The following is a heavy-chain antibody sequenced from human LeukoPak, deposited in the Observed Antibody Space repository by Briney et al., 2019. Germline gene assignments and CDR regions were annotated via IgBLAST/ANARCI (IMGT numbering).Heavy chain of an antibody. D-gene: IGHD6-13*01. V-gene: IGHV4-31*11. Sequence: SETLSLTCAVSGGSIGSGGYYWSWIRHQPGKGLEWIGYNYSSGSTDYNPSLKSRLAISVDTPKNQFSLKVTSVTAADTAVYYCARGRSAAGNFDYWGQGTLVTVSS. CDR3: ARGRSAAGNFDY. CDR1: GGSIGSGGYY. CDR2: NYSSGST. J-gene: IGHJ4*02.